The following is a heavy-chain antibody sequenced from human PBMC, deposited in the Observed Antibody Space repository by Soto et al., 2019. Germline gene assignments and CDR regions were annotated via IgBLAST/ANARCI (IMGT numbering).Heavy chain of an antibody. CDR2: ISAYNGNT. Sequence: ALVKVSCKASGYTFTSYGISWVRQAPGQGLEWMGWISAYNGNTNYAQKLQGRVTMTTDTSTSTAYMELRSLRSDDTAVYYCASADYCSGGSCARFNWFDPWGQGTLVTVSS. V-gene: IGHV1-18*01. D-gene: IGHD2-15*01. J-gene: IGHJ5*02. CDR1: GYTFTSYG. CDR3: ASADYCSGGSCARFNWFDP.